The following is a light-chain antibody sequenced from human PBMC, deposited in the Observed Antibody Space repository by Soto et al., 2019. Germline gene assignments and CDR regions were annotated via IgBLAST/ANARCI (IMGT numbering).Light chain of an antibody. V-gene: IGKV3-11*01. CDR1: QRISGY. Sequence: IVLTQSPATLCLSPGERATLPCRASQRISGYLGWYQQKPGQAPRVLINDGATRVTGVPARFSGSGSGTDFTLTISSLEPEDFAVYYCHLRSNWPTFGAGTKVDI. CDR3: HLRSNWPT. J-gene: IGKJ4*01. CDR2: DGA.